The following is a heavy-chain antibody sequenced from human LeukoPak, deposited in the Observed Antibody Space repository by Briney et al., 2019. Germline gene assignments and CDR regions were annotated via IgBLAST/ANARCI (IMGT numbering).Heavy chain of an antibody. D-gene: IGHD6-13*01. V-gene: IGHV4-59*08. CDR2: IYYSGST. Sequence: SETLSLTCTVSGGSITYYHWSWIRQPPGKGLEWIGYIYYSGSTNYNPSLKSRVTISVDTLKNQFSLKLSSVTAADTAVYYCARRLSSWYAFDYWGQGTLVTVSS. CDR3: ARRLSSWYAFDY. CDR1: GGSITYYH. J-gene: IGHJ4*02.